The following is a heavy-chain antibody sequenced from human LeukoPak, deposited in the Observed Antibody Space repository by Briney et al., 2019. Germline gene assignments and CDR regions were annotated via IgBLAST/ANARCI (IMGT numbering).Heavy chain of an antibody. CDR1: GYTFTGYY. V-gene: IGHV1-2*06. Sequence: ASVKVSCKASGYTFTGYYINWLRQAPGQGLEWMGRINPNTGGTNYAQNFQGSVTMTRDTSITTVYMELSRLRSDDTAVYYCARVGDGLNDGFDIWGQGTMVTVSS. D-gene: IGHD5-24*01. CDR2: INPNTGGT. CDR3: ARVGDGLNDGFDI. J-gene: IGHJ3*02.